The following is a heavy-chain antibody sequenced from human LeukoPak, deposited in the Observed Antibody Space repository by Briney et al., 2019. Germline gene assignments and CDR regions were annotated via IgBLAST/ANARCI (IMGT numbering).Heavy chain of an antibody. J-gene: IGHJ6*03. CDR2: INHSGST. CDR3: ARETLGIAVARYYYYMDF. V-gene: IGHV4-34*01. D-gene: IGHD6-19*01. CDR1: GGSFSGYY. Sequence: PETLSLTCAVYGGSFSGYYWSWIRQPPGKGLEWIGEINHSGSTNYNPSLKSRVTISVDTSKNQFSLKLSSVTAADTAVYYCARETLGIAVARYYYYMDFWGKGTTVTVSS.